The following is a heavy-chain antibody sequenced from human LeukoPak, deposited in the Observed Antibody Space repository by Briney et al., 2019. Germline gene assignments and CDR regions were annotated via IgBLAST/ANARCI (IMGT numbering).Heavy chain of an antibody. Sequence: SETLSLTCTVSGGSVSSSSYYWGWIRQPPGKGLQWIGSIYYSGSTYYNPSLKSRVTISVDTSKNQFSLKLNSVTAADTAVYYCARLYFGSGYYSFDYWGQGTLVTVSS. CDR3: ARLYFGSGYYSFDY. V-gene: IGHV4-39*07. CDR2: IYYSGST. CDR1: GGSVSSSSYY. D-gene: IGHD3-22*01. J-gene: IGHJ4*02.